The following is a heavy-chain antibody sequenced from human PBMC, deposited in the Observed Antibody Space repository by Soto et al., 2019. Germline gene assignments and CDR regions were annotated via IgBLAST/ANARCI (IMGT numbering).Heavy chain of an antibody. CDR3: ASPGPDGSGRGDAFDI. CDR1: GYSFTSYW. CDR2: IDPSDSYT. D-gene: IGHD3-10*01. V-gene: IGHV5-10-1*03. Sequence: EVQLVQSGAEVKKPGESLRISCKGSGYSFTSYWISWVRQMPGKGLEWMGRIDPSDSYTNYSPSFQGHVTISADKSISTAYLQWSSLKASDTAMYYCASPGPDGSGRGDAFDIWGQGTMVTVSS. J-gene: IGHJ3*02.